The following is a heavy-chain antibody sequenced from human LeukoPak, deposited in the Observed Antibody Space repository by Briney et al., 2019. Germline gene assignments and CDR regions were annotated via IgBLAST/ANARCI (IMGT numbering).Heavy chain of an antibody. CDR1: GFTFSTYG. CDR2: ISYDGSNK. V-gene: IGHV3-30*03. D-gene: IGHD6-6*01. J-gene: IGHJ4*02. CDR3: ARPLSGYSSSLGY. Sequence: PGRSLRLSCAASGFTFSTYGMHWVRQAPGKGLEWVAVISYDGSNKYYADSVKGRFTISRDNSKNTLYLQMNSLRAEDTAVYYCARPLSGYSSSLGYWGQGTLVTVSS.